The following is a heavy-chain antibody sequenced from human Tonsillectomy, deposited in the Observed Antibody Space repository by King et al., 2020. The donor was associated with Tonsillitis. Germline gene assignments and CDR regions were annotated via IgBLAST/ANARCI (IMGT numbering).Heavy chain of an antibody. V-gene: IGHV3-15*01. CDR2: IKDKAEGGTI. CDR3: FFDPSI. Sequence: VQLVESGGGLVKPGGSLRLSCVVSGFTFRNAWMHWVRQAPGKGLQWVGRIKDKAEGGTINYAAPVQGRLTISRDESKSTLYLQMDSLKPEDTGIYYCFFDPSIGGRGTKLPVSS. J-gene: IGHJ3*02. D-gene: IGHD3-9*01. CDR1: GFTFRNAW.